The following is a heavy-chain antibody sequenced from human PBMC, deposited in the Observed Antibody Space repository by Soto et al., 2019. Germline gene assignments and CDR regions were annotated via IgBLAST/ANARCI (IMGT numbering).Heavy chain of an antibody. J-gene: IGHJ3*02. CDR1: GGSISSGGYS. D-gene: IGHD3-3*01. V-gene: IGHV4-30-2*01. Sequence: SETLSLTCAVSGGSISSGGYSWSWIRQPPGKGLEWIGYIYHSGSTYYNPSLKSRVTISVDRSKNQFSLKLSSVTAADTAVYYCARGDFLSGAFDIWGQGTMVTVSS. CDR3: ARGDFLSGAFDI. CDR2: IYHSGST.